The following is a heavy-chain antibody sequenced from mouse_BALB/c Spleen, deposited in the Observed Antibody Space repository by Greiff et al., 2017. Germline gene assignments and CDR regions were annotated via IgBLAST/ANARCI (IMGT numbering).Heavy chain of an antibody. Sequence: EVQLVESGGGLVKPGGSLKLSCAASGFTFSDYYMYWVRQTPEKRLEWVATISDGGSYTYYPDSVKGRFTISRDNAKNNLYLQMSSLKSEDTAMYYCAREGDYYWGQGTSVTVS. CDR1: GFTFSDYY. CDR2: ISDGGSYT. V-gene: IGHV5-4*02. J-gene: IGHJ4*01. CDR3: AREGDYY.